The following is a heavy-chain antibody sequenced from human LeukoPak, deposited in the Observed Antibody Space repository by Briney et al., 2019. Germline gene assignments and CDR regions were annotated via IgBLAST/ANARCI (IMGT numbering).Heavy chain of an antibody. J-gene: IGHJ5*02. D-gene: IGHD2-2*01. CDR3: ARDCSSTSCYLNWFDP. CDR2: IIPIFGTA. Sequence: ASVKVSCEASGGTFSSYAISWVRQAPGQGLEWMGGIIPIFGTANYAQKFQGRVTITADESTSTAYMELSSLRSEDTAVYYCARDCSSTSCYLNWFDPWGQGTLVTVSS. CDR1: GGTFSSYA. V-gene: IGHV1-69*13.